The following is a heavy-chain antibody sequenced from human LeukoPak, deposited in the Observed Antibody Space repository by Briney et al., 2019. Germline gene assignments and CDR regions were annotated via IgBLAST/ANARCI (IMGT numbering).Heavy chain of an antibody. Sequence: SETLSLTCTVSGGSISSYYWSWIRQPPGKGLEWIGYIYYSGSTNYNPSLKSRVTISVDTSKNQFSLKLSSVTAADTAVYYCARRVGGYSGSWFFDYWGQGTLVTVSS. J-gene: IGHJ4*02. D-gene: IGHD1-26*01. CDR1: GGSISSYY. CDR3: ARRVGGYSGSWFFDY. CDR2: IYYSGST. V-gene: IGHV4-59*01.